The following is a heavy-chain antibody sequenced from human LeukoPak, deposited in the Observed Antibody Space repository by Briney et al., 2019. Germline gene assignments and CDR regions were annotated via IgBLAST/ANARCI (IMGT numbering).Heavy chain of an antibody. CDR2: MSPNNGDT. Sequence: ASVRVSFTASGYSFTNYDIIWVRQAPGQGLEWRGWMSPNNGDTEYAQKLQGRLTMTTDTSTNTAYMELRSLRSDDTAVYYCARDHTTGSLSFDYWGQGTLVTVSS. J-gene: IGHJ4*02. CDR3: ARDHTTGSLSFDY. CDR1: GYSFTNYD. V-gene: IGHV1-18*01. D-gene: IGHD4-17*01.